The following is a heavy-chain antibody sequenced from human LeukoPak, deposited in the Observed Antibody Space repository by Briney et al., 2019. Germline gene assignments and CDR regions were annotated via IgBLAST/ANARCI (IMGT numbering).Heavy chain of an antibody. J-gene: IGHJ4*02. CDR3: ARQVYSSSWSYYFDY. Sequence: SETLSLTCTVSGGSISSYYWSWIRQPAGKGLEWIGSIHYSGSTSYKSSLKSRVTISLDTSKNQFSLKLSSVTPADTAVYYCARQVYSSSWSYYFDYWGQGILVTVSS. CDR2: IHYSGST. V-gene: IGHV4-59*01. D-gene: IGHD6-13*01. CDR1: GGSISSYY.